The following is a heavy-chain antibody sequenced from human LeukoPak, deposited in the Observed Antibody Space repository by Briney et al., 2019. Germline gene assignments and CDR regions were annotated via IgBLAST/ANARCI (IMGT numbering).Heavy chain of an antibody. D-gene: IGHD3-10*01. V-gene: IGHV3-48*04. J-gene: IGHJ4*02. CDR3: GRDGSGSPDY. CDR1: GFIFSTYG. CDR2: ISSGGSNM. Sequence: PGRSLRLSCAASGFIFSTYGMHWVRQAPGKGLEWVSYISSGGSNMYYADSVKGRFTISRDNAKNSLYLQMNSLRAEDTAVYYCGRDGSGSPDYWGQGTLVTVSS.